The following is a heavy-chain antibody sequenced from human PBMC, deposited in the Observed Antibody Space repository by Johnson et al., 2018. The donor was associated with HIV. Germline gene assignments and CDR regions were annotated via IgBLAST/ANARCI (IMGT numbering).Heavy chain of an antibody. CDR3: ARRSWVLLHAFDI. CDR1: GFTFDDYG. J-gene: IGHJ3*02. CDR2: IHWNGGST. V-gene: IGHV3-20*04. D-gene: IGHD3-22*01. Sequence: VQLVESGGRVVRPGGYLRLSCVASGFTFDDYGMSWVRQAPGKGLEWVSGIHWNGGSTGYAESVKGRFTISRDNAKNSLYLQMNSLRAEDTAVYYCARRSWVLLHAFDIWGQGTMVTVSS.